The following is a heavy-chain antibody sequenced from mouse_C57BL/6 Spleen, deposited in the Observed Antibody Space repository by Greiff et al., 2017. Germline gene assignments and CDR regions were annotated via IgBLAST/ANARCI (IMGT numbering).Heavy chain of an antibody. Sequence: QVQLQQSGAELARPGASVTLSCKASGYTFTSYGISWVKQRTGQGLEGIGEIYPRSGNTYYNEKFKGKATLTADKSSSTAYMELRSLTSEDSAVYFCASYYSNYGEDYWGQGTSVTVSS. CDR3: ASYYSNYGEDY. D-gene: IGHD2-5*01. J-gene: IGHJ4*01. V-gene: IGHV1-81*01. CDR2: IYPRSGNT. CDR1: GYTFTSYG.